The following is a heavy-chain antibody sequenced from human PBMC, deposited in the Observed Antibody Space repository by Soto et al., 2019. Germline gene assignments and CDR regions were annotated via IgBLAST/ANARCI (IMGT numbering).Heavy chain of an antibody. CDR3: ARGGDVLDY. V-gene: IGHV3-30*03. CDR1: GFAFGGFG. CDR2: TSSDGSNK. Sequence: QVQLVESGGGVVRPGTSLTLSCTGSGFAFGGFGIHWVRQSPGKGLEWLAMTSSDGSNKYLADSVKGRFTVSRDMSRTTVFLQMDNLRLEDTAVYYCARGGDVLDYWGRGARVTVSS. D-gene: IGHD3-16*01. J-gene: IGHJ4*02.